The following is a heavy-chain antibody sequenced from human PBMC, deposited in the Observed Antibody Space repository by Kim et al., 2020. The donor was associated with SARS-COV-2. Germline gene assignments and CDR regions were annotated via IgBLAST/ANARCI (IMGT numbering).Heavy chain of an antibody. CDR2: IKEDGTEK. J-gene: IGHJ4*02. CDR3: ARGRDMYDY. Sequence: GGSLRLSCAASGFNLNEYWMTWVRQAPGKGLEWVANIKEDGTEKYYVDSVTGRSTISRDNAKNSLYLQMNSLRAEDTALYYCARGRDMYDYWGQGILVTVSS. D-gene: IGHD2-15*01. CDR1: GFNLNEYW. V-gene: IGHV3-7*03.